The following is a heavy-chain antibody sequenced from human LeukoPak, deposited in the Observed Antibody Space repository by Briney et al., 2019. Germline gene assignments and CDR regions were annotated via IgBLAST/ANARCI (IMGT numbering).Heavy chain of an antibody. V-gene: IGHV1-8*03. CDR2: MNPNSGNT. Sequence: ASVKVSCKASGYTFTSYYMHWVRQAPGQGLEWMGWMNPNSGNTGYAQKFQGRVTITRNTSISTAYMELSSLRSEDTAVYYCARVTRGESSSSDFDYWGQGTLVTVSS. CDR1: GYTFTSYY. CDR3: ARVTRGESSSSDFDY. D-gene: IGHD6-6*01. J-gene: IGHJ4*02.